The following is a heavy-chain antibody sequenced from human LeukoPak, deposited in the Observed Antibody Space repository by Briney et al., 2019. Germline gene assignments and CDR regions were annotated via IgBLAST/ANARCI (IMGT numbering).Heavy chain of an antibody. CDR1: GFTFSSYE. CDR3: ARMFEF. Sequence: PGGSLRLSCAASGFTFSSYEMNWVRQAPGKGLEWVSYISTSGNTRYYADSVKGRFTISRDNAKNSLYLQMNSLRVEDTAVYFCARMFEFWGQGTLVTVSS. CDR2: ISTSGNTR. V-gene: IGHV3-48*03. J-gene: IGHJ4*02.